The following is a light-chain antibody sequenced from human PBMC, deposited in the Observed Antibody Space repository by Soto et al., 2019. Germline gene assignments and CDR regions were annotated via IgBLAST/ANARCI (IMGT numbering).Light chain of an antibody. CDR1: QSISSW. CDR2: KAS. J-gene: IGKJ1*01. V-gene: IGKV1-5*03. CDR3: QQYNSLTWT. Sequence: DIQMTQSPSTLSASVGDRVTITCRASQSISSWLAWYQQKPGKAPKLLIYKASSLESGVPSRFSGSGSGTEFTLTISSLQPDDFATYYCQQYNSLTWTCGQGTKVEIK.